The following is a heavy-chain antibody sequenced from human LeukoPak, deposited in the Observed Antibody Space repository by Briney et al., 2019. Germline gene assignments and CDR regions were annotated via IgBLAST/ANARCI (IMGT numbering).Heavy chain of an antibody. CDR3: ARDGGPAFDI. V-gene: IGHV4-59*01. J-gene: IGHJ3*02. CDR1: GGSISSYY. Sequence: SETLSLTCTVSGGSISSYYWSWIRQPPGKGLEWIGYIYYSGGTNYNPSLKSRVTISVDTSKNQFSLKLSSVTAADTAVYYCARDGGPAFDIWGQGTMVTVSS. CDR2: IYYSGGT. D-gene: IGHD3-16*01.